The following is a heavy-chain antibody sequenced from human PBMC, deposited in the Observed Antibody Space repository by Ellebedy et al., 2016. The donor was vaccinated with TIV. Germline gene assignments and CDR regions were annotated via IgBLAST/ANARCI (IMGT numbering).Heavy chain of an antibody. D-gene: IGHD3-22*01. Sequence: GESLKISCAASGFTFSSFAMHWVRQAPGKGLEWLSVISGGGDRTYDADSVKGRFTITRANSKNTLYLQMDRLRAEDTAVYYCSKGTSSGFNYDRVGSEYWGQGTLVTVSS. CDR2: ISGGGDRT. V-gene: IGHV3-23*01. J-gene: IGHJ4*02. CDR3: SKGTSSGFNYDRVGSEY. CDR1: GFTFSSFA.